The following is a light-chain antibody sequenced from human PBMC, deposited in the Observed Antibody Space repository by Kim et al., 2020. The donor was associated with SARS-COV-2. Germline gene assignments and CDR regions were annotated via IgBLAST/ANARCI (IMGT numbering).Light chain of an antibody. CDR3: QSYDSSLSGSV. CDR1: SSNIGAVYD. J-gene: IGLJ3*02. V-gene: IGLV1-40*01. Sequence: QRVTISCTGSSSNIGAVYDVHWYQQLPGPAPKLLIYGNSNRPSGVPDRVSGSKSGTSASLAITGLQAEDEADYYCQSYDSSLSGSVFGGGTQLTVL. CDR2: GNS.